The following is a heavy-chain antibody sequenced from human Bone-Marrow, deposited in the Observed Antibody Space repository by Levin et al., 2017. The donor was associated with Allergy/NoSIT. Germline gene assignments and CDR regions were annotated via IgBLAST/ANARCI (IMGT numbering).Heavy chain of an antibody. D-gene: IGHD1-26*01. J-gene: IGHJ4*02. CDR1: GFTFSTYA. CDR3: TRDRGEWGQFYFDY. V-gene: IGHV3-30*04. CDR2: ISYSGTKK. Sequence: GGSLRLSCAASGFTFSTYAMHWVRQAPGKGLEWVAVISYSGTKKYYEDSVKGRFTISRDTSKNTLSLQMNSLRAEDTAVYYCTRDRGEWGQFYFDYWGQGILVTVSS.